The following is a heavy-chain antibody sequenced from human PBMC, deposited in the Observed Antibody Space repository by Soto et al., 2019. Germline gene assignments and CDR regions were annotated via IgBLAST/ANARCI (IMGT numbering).Heavy chain of an antibody. CDR1: GFTFSSYA. CDR2: ISGSGGST. V-gene: IGHV3-23*01. J-gene: IGHJ4*02. CDR3: AKHSSWDDVVDY. D-gene: IGHD6-13*01. Sequence: EVQLLESGGGLVEPGGSLRLSCAASGFTFSSYAMSWVRQAPGKGLEWVSAISGSGGSTYYADSVKGRFTISRDNSKNTLYLQMKSLGAEDTAVYHCAKHSSWDDVVDYWGQGTLVTVSS.